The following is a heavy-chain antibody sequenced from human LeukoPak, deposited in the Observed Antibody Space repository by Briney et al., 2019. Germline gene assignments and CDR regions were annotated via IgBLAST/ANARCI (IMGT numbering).Heavy chain of an antibody. Sequence: GASVKVSCKASVGTFSSYTISWVRQGPGQGLEWMGGIIPIFGTANYAQKFQGRVTITADESTSTAYMELSSLRSEDTAVYYCARGYSGSYYFDPIFWGQGTLVTVSS. D-gene: IGHD1-26*01. J-gene: IGHJ4*02. CDR2: IIPIFGTA. CDR3: ARGYSGSYYFDPIF. V-gene: IGHV1-69*01. CDR1: VGTFSSYT.